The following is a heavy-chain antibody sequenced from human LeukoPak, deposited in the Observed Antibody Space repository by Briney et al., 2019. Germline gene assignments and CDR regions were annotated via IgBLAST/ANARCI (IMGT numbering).Heavy chain of an antibody. Sequence: PSETLSLTYTVSGGSISSFYWSWIRQPPGKGLEWIGYIYYSGSTNYNPSLKSRVTISVDTSKNQFSLKQSSVTAADTAVYYCARDNRRSYGSGSYNAFHCWGQGTMVTVSS. CDR1: GGSISSFY. V-gene: IGHV4-59*01. CDR3: ARDNRRSYGSGSYNAFHC. CDR2: IYYSGST. J-gene: IGHJ3*01. D-gene: IGHD3-10*01.